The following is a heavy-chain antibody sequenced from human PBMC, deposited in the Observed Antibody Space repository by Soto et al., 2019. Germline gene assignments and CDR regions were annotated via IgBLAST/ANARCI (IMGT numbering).Heavy chain of an antibody. J-gene: IGHJ4*02. D-gene: IGHD6-13*01. CDR3: ARVPPGLTLASSWYYFDY. V-gene: IGHV1-2*02. Sequence: ASVKVSCKASGYTFTGYYMHWVRQAPGQGLEWMGWINPNSGGTNYAQKFQGRVTMTRDTSISTAYMELSRLRSDDTAVYYCARVPPGLTLASSWYYFDYWGQGALVTVAS. CDR2: INPNSGGT. CDR1: GYTFTGYY.